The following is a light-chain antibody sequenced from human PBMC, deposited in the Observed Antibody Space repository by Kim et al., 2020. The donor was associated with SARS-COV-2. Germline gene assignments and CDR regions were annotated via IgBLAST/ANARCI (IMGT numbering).Light chain of an antibody. CDR3: QAWDTIDNYV. V-gene: IGLV3-1*01. J-gene: IGLJ1*01. CDR1: RLGERY. CDR2: EDK. Sequence: VSPGQTASITCSGERLGERYADWYQQKAGQSPVLLIYEDKKRPSGIPERFSGSNGGSTATLIIRGTQAIDEADYYCQAWDTIDNYVFGSGTKVTVL.